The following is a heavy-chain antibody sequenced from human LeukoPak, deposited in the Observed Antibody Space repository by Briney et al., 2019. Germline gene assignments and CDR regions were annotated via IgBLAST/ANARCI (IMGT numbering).Heavy chain of an antibody. J-gene: IGHJ3*02. CDR1: GYTFTSYY. CDR3: ARGIYTYGYIRAFDI. Sequence: EASVKVSCKASGYTFTSYYMHWVRQAPGQGLEWMGTFIPIFGTANYAQKFQGRVTSTADESTSTAYMELSSLRSEDTAVYYCARGIYTYGYIRAFDIWGQGTVVTVSS. V-gene: IGHV1-69*13. CDR2: FIPIFGTA. D-gene: IGHD5-18*01.